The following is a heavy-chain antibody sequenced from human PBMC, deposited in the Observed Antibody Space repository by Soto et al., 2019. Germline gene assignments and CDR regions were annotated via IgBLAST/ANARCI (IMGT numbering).Heavy chain of an antibody. V-gene: IGHV3-21*01. J-gene: IGHJ6*03. Sequence: GESLRLSCAASGFTFSSYSMNWARQAPGKRLEWVSSISSSSSYIYYADSVKGRFTISRDNAKNSLYLQMNSLRAEDTAVYYCARDRKYCSGGSCYYYYMDVRGKGTTVTVSS. CDR1: GFTFSSYS. CDR3: ARDRKYCSGGSCYYYYMDV. D-gene: IGHD2-15*01. CDR2: ISSSSSYI.